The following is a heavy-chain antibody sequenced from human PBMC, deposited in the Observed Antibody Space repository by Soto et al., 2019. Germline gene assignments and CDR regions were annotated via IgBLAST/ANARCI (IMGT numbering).Heavy chain of an antibody. J-gene: IGHJ6*02. D-gene: IGHD5-18*01. V-gene: IGHV3-30*18. Sequence: QVQLVESGGGVVQPGRSLRLSCAASGFTFSSYGMHWVRQAPGKGLEWVAVISYDGSNKYYADSVKGRFTIFRDNSKNTLYLQMNSLRAEDTAVYYCAKDLVRAVDTAMVTFYYYGMDVWGQGTTVTVSS. CDR2: ISYDGSNK. CDR1: GFTFSSYG. CDR3: AKDLVRAVDTAMVTFYYYGMDV.